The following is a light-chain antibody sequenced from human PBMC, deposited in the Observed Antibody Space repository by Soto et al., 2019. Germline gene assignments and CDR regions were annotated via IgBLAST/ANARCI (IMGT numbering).Light chain of an antibody. J-gene: IGLJ1*01. V-gene: IGLV1-47*01. CDR3: AAWDDSLKV. Sequence: QSALTQPPSASGTPGQRVTISCSGSSSNTGSNYVYWYQQLPGTAPKLLIYRNNQRPSGVPDRFSGSKSGTSASLAISGLRSEDEADYYCAAWDDSLKVFGTGTKVTVL. CDR2: RNN. CDR1: SSNTGSNY.